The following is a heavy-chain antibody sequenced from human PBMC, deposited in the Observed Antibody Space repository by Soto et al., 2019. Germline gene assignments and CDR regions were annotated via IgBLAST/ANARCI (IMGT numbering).Heavy chain of an antibody. J-gene: IGHJ6*02. Sequence: GDSLKISCKGSGYSFTSYWIGWVRQMPGKGLEWMGIIYPGDSDTRYSPSFQGQVTISADKSISTAYLQWSSLKASDTAMYYCARGSNGEYAHANYGMDVWGQGTTVTVSS. CDR2: IYPGDSDT. CDR1: GYSFTSYW. CDR3: ARGSNGEYAHANYGMDV. D-gene: IGHD4-17*01. V-gene: IGHV5-51*01.